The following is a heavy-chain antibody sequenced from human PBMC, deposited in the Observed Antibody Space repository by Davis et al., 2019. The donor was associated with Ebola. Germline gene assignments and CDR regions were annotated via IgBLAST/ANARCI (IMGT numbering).Heavy chain of an antibody. V-gene: IGHV4-31*03. D-gene: IGHD1-26*01. CDR2: IYYSGST. Sequence: MPSETLSLTCTVSGGSISSGGYYWSWIRQHPGKGLEWIGYIYYSGSTYYNPSLKSRVTISVDTSKNQFSLKLSSVTAADTAVYYCARGIGGATHYWGQGTLVTVSS. CDR3: ARGIGGATHY. J-gene: IGHJ4*02. CDR1: GGSISSGGYY.